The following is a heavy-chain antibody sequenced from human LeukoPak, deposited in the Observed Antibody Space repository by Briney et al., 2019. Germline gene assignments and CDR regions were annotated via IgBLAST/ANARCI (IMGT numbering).Heavy chain of an antibody. J-gene: IGHJ3*02. CDR2: AYYSGST. D-gene: IGHD6-13*01. CDR3: ARVGSYSSSWYAFDI. CDR1: GGSFSGYY. V-gene: IGHV4-59*01. Sequence: SETLSLTCAVYGGSFSGYYWSWIRQPPGKGLEWIGYAYYSGSTNYNPSLKSRVTISVGTSKNQFSLELSSVTAADTAVYYCARVGSYSSSWYAFDIWGQGTMVTVSS.